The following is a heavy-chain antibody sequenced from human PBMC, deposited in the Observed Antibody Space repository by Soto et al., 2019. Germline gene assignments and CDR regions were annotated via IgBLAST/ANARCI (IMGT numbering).Heavy chain of an antibody. V-gene: IGHV3-23*01. D-gene: IGHD2-15*01. Sequence: EVQLLESGGGLVQPGESLRLSCAASGFTLSNYAMSWVRQAPGQGLEWVSGFSDSGGSTYYADSVKGRFTISRDNSKNTLYLQMNSLRAEDTAVYYCAKDGGYCSGGTCYGAGWFDPWGQGTLVTVSS. CDR3: AKDGGYCSGGTCYGAGWFDP. CDR1: GFTLSNYA. J-gene: IGHJ5*02. CDR2: FSDSGGST.